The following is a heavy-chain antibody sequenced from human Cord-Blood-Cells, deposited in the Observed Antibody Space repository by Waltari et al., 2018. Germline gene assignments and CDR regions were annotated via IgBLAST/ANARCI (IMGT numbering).Heavy chain of an antibody. CDR2: ISSSSSYI. D-gene: IGHD3-3*01. V-gene: IGHV3-21*01. Sequence: EVQLVESGGGLVKPGGSLRLSCAASGFTFSSYSMTWVRQAPGKGLEWVSSISSSSSYIYYADSVKGRFTISRDNAKNSLYLQMNSLRAEDTAVYYCARDHGLFGVVIIPFDYWGQGTLVTVSS. J-gene: IGHJ4*02. CDR3: ARDHGLFGVVIIPFDY. CDR1: GFTFSSYS.